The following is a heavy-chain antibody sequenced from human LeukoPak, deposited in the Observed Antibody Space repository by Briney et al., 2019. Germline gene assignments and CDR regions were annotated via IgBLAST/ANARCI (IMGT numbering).Heavy chain of an antibody. CDR2: INHSGST. V-gene: IGHV4-34*01. D-gene: IGHD3-16*02. Sequence: PSETLSLTCAVYGGSFSGYYWSWIRQPPGKGLEWIGEINHSGSTNYNPSLKSRVTISVDTSKNQFSLKLSSVTAADTAVYYCARGHLRLGELSLFHWYYYGMDVWGQGTTVTVSS. CDR3: ARGHLRLGELSLFHWYYYGMDV. CDR1: GGSFSGYY. J-gene: IGHJ6*02.